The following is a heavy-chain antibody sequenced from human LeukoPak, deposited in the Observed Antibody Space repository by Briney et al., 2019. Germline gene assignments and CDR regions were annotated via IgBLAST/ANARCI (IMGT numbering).Heavy chain of an antibody. V-gene: IGHV3-7*01. CDR3: ARVQRDYDSSGYYRRYYYYMDV. Sequence: GGSLRLSCAASGFTFSSYWMCWVRQAPGKGLEWVANIKQDGSEKYYVDSVKGRFTISRDNAKNSLYLQMNSLRAEDTAVYYCARVQRDYDSSGYYRRYYYYMDVWGKGTTVTVSS. D-gene: IGHD3-22*01. J-gene: IGHJ6*03. CDR2: IKQDGSEK. CDR1: GFTFSSYW.